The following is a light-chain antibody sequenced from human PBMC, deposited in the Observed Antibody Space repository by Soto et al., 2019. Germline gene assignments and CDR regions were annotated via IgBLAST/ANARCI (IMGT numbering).Light chain of an antibody. CDR3: QHYWNLSMYT. V-gene: IGKV1-33*01. Sequence: DIQMTQSPSSLSASIGDRVTITCQASQDISNYLNWYQQRPGKAPRLLIYDAFHLETGVPSRFSGSGSGTYFTLTISSLQPEDIGTYYCQHYWNLSMYTFGQGTKVDIK. CDR2: DAF. CDR1: QDISNY. J-gene: IGKJ2*01.